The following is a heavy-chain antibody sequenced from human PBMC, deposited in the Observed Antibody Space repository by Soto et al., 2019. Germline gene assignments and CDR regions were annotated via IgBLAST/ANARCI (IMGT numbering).Heavy chain of an antibody. Sequence: ASVKVSCKASGYTFTGHYMHWVRQAPGQRLEWMGWVNPNSGDTDYAQTFKGRISMTRDTSISTAYMELSSLTSDDTAVYYCARDLAALYDSSGYYLDFWGQGTLVTSPQ. D-gene: IGHD3-22*01. V-gene: IGHV1-2*02. J-gene: IGHJ4*02. CDR1: GYTFTGHY. CDR3: ARDLAALYDSSGYYLDF. CDR2: VNPNSGDT.